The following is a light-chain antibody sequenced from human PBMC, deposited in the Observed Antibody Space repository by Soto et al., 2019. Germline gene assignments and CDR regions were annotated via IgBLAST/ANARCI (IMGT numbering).Light chain of an antibody. CDR2: AAS. CDR3: QQSYSTPRT. J-gene: IGKJ1*01. Sequence: DIQMTQSPSSLSASVGDRVTITCRASQSISNYLNWYQQKPGKAPKLLMYAASSLQSGVPSRFGGSGSGTDFTLTISSRPPEDFATYYCQQSYSTPRTLGQGTKVEIK. V-gene: IGKV1-39*01. CDR1: QSISNY.